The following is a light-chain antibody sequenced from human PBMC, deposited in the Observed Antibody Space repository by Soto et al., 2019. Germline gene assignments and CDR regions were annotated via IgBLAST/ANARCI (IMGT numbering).Light chain of an antibody. CDR3: QQSCSTPAIT. V-gene: IGKV1-39*01. CDR2: VAS. CDR1: QSISSY. Sequence: DIRMTQSPSSLSASVGDRVTITCRASQSISSYLNWYQQKPGKAPKLLIYVASSLQSGVPSRFSGSGSGTDFTIAISSLKPEDFAIYYCQQSCSTPAITYGLGTRLEIK. J-gene: IGKJ5*01.